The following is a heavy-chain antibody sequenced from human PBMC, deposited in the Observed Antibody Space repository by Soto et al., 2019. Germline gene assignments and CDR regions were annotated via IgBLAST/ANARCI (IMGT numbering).Heavy chain of an antibody. CDR2: IYYSGST. D-gene: IGHD4-17*01. CDR1: GGSISSGDYY. V-gene: IGHV4-30-4*01. J-gene: IGHJ4*02. CDR3: ARGGDGDRFDY. Sequence: QVQLQESGPGLVKPSQTLSLTCTVSGGSISSGDYYWSWIRQPPGKGLEWIGYIYYSGSTYYNPSLRGRVTTSVDTYKNQFSLKLGSVAAADTAVDYCARGGDGDRFDYWGQGTLVTVSS.